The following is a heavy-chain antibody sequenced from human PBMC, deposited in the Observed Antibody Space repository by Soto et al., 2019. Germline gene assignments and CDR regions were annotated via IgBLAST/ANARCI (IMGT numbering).Heavy chain of an antibody. Sequence: SETLSLTCTVSGGSISGYHWSWIRQAPGKGLEWIGYMYYTGSTNYNPSLKSRVTMSVETSKNQFSLKVSSVTAADTAVYYCTRGTVTTYYFDYWGQGTLVTVSS. V-gene: IGHV4-59*01. J-gene: IGHJ4*02. CDR2: MYYTGST. CDR1: GGSISGYH. CDR3: TRGTVTTYYFDY. D-gene: IGHD4-17*01.